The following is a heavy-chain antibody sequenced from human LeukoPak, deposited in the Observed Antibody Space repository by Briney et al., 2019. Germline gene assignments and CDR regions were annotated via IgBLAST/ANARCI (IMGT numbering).Heavy chain of an antibody. CDR2: INHSGST. V-gene: IGHV4-34*01. CDR1: GGSFSGYY. Sequence: PSETLSLTCAVYGGSFSGYYWSWIRQPPGKGLEWIGEINHSGSTNYNPSLKSRVTISVDTSKNQFSLKLSSVTAADTAVYYCARGGGIETTVTRGHFDYWGQGTLVTVSS. D-gene: IGHD4-17*01. J-gene: IGHJ4*02. CDR3: ARGGGIETTVTRGHFDY.